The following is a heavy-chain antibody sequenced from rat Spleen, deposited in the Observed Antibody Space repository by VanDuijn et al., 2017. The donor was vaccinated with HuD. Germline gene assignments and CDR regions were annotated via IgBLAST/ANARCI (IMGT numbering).Heavy chain of an antibody. D-gene: IGHD1-10*01. Sequence: QVQLKESGPGLVQPSQTLSLTCTVSGFSLTSYHVSWVRQPPGKGLEWMGVIWTGGSTAYNSPLKSRLTITRDTSKSQVFLKMNSLQTEDTATYYCARRTGQVYNNYFDYWGQGVMVTVSS. V-gene: IGHV2-43*01. CDR3: ARRTGQVYNNYFDY. CDR1: GFSLTSYH. J-gene: IGHJ2*01. CDR2: IWTGGST.